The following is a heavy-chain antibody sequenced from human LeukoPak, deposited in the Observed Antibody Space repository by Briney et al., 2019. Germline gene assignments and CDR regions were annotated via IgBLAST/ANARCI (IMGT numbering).Heavy chain of an antibody. Sequence: SETLSLTCAVYGGSFSGYYWSWIRQPPGKGLEWIGEINHSGSTNYNPSLKSRVTVSVDTSKNQFSLKLSSVTAADTAVYYCARGLHYYYLHRGVWFDPWGQGTLVTVSS. CDR2: INHSGST. CDR3: ARGLHYYYLHRGVWFDP. D-gene: IGHD3-10*01. J-gene: IGHJ5*02. CDR1: GGSFSGYY. V-gene: IGHV4-34*01.